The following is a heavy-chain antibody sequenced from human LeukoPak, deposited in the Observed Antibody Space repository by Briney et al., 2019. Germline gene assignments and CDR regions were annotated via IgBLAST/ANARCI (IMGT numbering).Heavy chain of an antibody. D-gene: IGHD5-12*01. V-gene: IGHV4-39*01. J-gene: IGHJ4*02. Sequence: SETLSLTCTVSGGYISSGSYYWAWIRQPPGKGLEWIGSIHSSGSTYYNPSLKSRLTISVDASKNQFSLKLSSGTAADTAVYYCARAHGYGGYKYYFDYWGQGTLVTVSS. CDR2: IHSSGST. CDR3: ARAHGYGGYKYYFDY. CDR1: GGYISSGSYY.